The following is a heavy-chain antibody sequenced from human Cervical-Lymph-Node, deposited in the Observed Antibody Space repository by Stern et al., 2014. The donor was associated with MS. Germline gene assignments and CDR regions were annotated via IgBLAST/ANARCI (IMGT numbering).Heavy chain of an antibody. CDR2: IYPGASDP. J-gene: IGHJ4*02. D-gene: IGHD4-17*01. Sequence: EVQLVESGAEVKKPGESLKISCKGSGYSFTANWIAWVRQMPGKGLEWMGIIYPGASDPRYSPSFQGQFPISADKSISTAYLQWSSLKASDTAMYYCARDYGDYAVDYWGQGTLVTVSS. CDR3: ARDYGDYAVDY. CDR1: GYSFTANW. V-gene: IGHV5-51*01.